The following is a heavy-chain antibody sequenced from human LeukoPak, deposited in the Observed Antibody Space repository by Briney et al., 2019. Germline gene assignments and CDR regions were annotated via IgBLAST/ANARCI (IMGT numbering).Heavy chain of an antibody. J-gene: IGHJ3*02. D-gene: IGHD6-13*01. V-gene: IGHV5-51*01. CDR3: AIQGGYSSSYDAFDI. CDR2: IYPGDSDT. CDR1: GYSFTSYW. Sequence: GESLKISCKGSGYSFTSYWIGWVRQMPGKGLEWMGIIYPGDSDTRYSPSFQGQVTISADKSISTAYLQWSSLKASDTAMYYCAIQGGYSSSYDAFDIWGQGTMATVSS.